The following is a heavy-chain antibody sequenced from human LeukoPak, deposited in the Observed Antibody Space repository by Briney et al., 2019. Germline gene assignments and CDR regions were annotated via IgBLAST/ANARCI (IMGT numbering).Heavy chain of an antibody. V-gene: IGHV3-23*01. CDR1: GFTFSSYA. CDR3: AKDQGMDGYSSGWPSSTFDY. CDR2: ISGSGGST. J-gene: IGHJ4*02. Sequence: GGSLRLSCAASGFTFSSYAMSWVRQAPGKGLEWVSAISGSGGSTYYADSVKGRFTISSDHSKNTLDLQMYNRRAEDPAVYYCAKDQGMDGYSSGWPSSTFDYWGQGTLVTVSS. D-gene: IGHD6-19*01.